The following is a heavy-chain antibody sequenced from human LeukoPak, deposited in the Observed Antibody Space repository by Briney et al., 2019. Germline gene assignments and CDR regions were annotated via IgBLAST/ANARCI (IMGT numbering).Heavy chain of an antibody. Sequence: GGSLRLSCAASGFTFSSYWIDWVRQAPGKGLEWVANINRDGSVKNYVDSVKGRFTISRDNTKNSLYLEINSLRAEDTAVYYCARNWGSQQFDYWGQGTLVTVSS. CDR2: INRDGSVK. D-gene: IGHD3-16*01. V-gene: IGHV3-7*01. CDR3: ARNWGSQQFDY. J-gene: IGHJ4*02. CDR1: GFTFSSYW.